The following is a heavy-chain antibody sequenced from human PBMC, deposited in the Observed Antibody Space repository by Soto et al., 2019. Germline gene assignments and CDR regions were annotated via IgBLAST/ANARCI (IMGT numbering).Heavy chain of an antibody. CDR3: AARPTTKSSLYYFDY. V-gene: IGHV1-58*02. D-gene: IGHD4-17*01. J-gene: IGHJ4*02. Sequence: ASVKVSCKASGFTFTSSAMQWVRQARGQRLEWIGWIVVGSGNTNYAQKFQERVTITRDMSTSTAYMELSSLRSEDTAVYYCAARPTTKSSLYYFDYWGRGTLVTAPQ. CDR1: GFTFTSSA. CDR2: IVVGSGNT.